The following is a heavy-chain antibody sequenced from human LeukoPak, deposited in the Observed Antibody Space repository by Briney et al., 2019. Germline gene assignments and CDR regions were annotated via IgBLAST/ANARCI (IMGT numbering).Heavy chain of an antibody. J-gene: IGHJ5*02. Sequence: GASVKVSFKASGGTFISYAISWVRQAPGQGLEWMGRIIPIFGIANYAQKFQGRVTITADKSTSTAYMELSSLRSEDTAVYYCARSTVTTSGWFDPWGQGTLVTVSS. D-gene: IGHD4-17*01. CDR1: GGTFISYA. V-gene: IGHV1-69*04. CDR3: ARSTVTTSGWFDP. CDR2: IIPIFGIA.